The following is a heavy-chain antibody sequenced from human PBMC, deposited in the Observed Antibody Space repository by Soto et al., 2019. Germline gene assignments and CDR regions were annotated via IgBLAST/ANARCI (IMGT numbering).Heavy chain of an antibody. V-gene: IGHV4-59*01. CDR2: VHHTGNT. D-gene: IGHD3-10*01. J-gene: IGHJ4*02. Sequence: SSETLSLTCTVSGDSIRDSFWSWGRQPPGKGLEWIGLVHHTGNTNYNPSLETRVTMLIDASANHFSLTLTSVTPADAAIYYCARGREDHVDHHFGHLFDSWGQGTLVTVSS. CDR3: ARGREDHVDHHFGHLFDS. CDR1: GDSIRDSF.